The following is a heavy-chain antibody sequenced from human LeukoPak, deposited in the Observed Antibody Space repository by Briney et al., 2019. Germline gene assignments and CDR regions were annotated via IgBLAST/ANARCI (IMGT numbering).Heavy chain of an antibody. V-gene: IGHV4-4*07. CDR3: ARGYGSGSYST. J-gene: IGHJ5*02. Sequence: SETLSLTCTVSGVSTSSGYWSWIRQPAGKGLEWMGRTSTSVPTYYNPSLKSRVTMSLDTSENQFSLKVNSVTAADTAVYYCARGYGSGSYSTWGQGTLVTVSS. CDR1: GVSTSSGY. CDR2: TSTSVPT. D-gene: IGHD3-10*01.